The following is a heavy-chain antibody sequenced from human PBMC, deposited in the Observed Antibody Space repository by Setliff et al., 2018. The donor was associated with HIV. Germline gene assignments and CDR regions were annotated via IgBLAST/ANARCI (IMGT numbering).Heavy chain of an antibody. CDR1: GYTFTSYA. J-gene: IGHJ4*01. CDR3: ARGALLAVFDFDH. Sequence: ASVKVSCKASGYTFTSYAMHWVRQAPGQSLEWMGWINVGNGDTKYSQELQGRITLTTDTSANTAYMELSSLRSDDTAVYFCARGALLAVFDFDHWGHGTLVTVSS. D-gene: IGHD3-10*01. CDR2: INVGNGDT. V-gene: IGHV1-3*01.